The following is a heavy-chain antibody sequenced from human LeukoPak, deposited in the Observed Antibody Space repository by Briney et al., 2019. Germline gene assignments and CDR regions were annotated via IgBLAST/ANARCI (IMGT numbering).Heavy chain of an antibody. CDR1: GYSISSGYY. J-gene: IGHJ1*01. V-gene: IGHV4-38-2*02. D-gene: IGHD6-19*01. Sequence: PSETLSLTCTVSGYSISSGYYWGWIRQPPGKGLEWIGSIYHSGSTYYNPSLKSRVTISVDTSKNQFSLKLSSVTAADTAVYYCASRSGWYHTEYFQHWGQGTLVTVSS. CDR3: ASRSGWYHTEYFQH. CDR2: IYHSGST.